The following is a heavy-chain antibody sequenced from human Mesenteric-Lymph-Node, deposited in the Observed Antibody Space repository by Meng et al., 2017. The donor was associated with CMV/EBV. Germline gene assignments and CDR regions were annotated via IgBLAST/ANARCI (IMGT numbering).Heavy chain of an antibody. CDR1: GFTFYDYA. J-gene: IGHJ6*02. CDR2: ISWNSGRI. V-gene: IGHV3-9*01. Sequence: SLKISCAASGFTFYDYAMHWVRQGPGKGLEWVSGISWNSGRINYADPVKGRFTISRDNAKNSLYLQMNSLRAEDTALYYCAKVLKHYTDYYQYGMDVWGQGTTVTVSS. CDR3: AKVLKHYTDYYQYGMDV. D-gene: IGHD2-15*01.